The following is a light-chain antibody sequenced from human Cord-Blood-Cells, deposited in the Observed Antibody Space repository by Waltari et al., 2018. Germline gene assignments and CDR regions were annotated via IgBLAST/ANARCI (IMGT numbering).Light chain of an antibody. Sequence: QSALTQPASVSGSPGQSITIYCTGTSSHVGGYNYVSWYHQHPGKAPKLMIYDVSKRPSGVSNRFSGSKFGNTASLTISGLQAEDEADYYCSSYTSSSTFVFGGGTKLTVL. CDR1: SSHVGGYNY. CDR3: SSYTSSSTFV. J-gene: IGLJ3*02. V-gene: IGLV2-14*01. CDR2: DVS.